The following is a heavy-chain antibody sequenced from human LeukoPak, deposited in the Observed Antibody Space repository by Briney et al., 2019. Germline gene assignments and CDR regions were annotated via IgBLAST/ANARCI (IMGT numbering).Heavy chain of an antibody. J-gene: IGHJ4*02. CDR2: IYTSGST. Sequence: SQTLSLTCTVSGGSISSGSYHWSWIRQPAGKGLEWIGRIYTSGSTNYNPSLKSRVTISVDTSKNQFSLKLSSVTAADTAVYYCAREVYDILTGYPSWGQGTLVTVSS. V-gene: IGHV4-61*02. D-gene: IGHD3-9*01. CDR1: GGSISSGSYH. CDR3: AREVYDILTGYPS.